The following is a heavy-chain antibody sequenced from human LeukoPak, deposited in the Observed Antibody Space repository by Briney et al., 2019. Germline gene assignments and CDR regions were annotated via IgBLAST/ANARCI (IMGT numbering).Heavy chain of an antibody. CDR1: GFTFSTYA. Sequence: GGSLRLSCGASGFTFSTYAMSWVRQGPLKGLEWVSAIGGSGGSTDYADSVKGRFIISRDNSKNAVYLQMNSLRAEDTAVYYCAKPLRSDPYYFDYWGQGTLVTVSS. CDR2: IGGSGGST. V-gene: IGHV3-23*01. CDR3: AKPLRSDPYYFDY. J-gene: IGHJ4*02.